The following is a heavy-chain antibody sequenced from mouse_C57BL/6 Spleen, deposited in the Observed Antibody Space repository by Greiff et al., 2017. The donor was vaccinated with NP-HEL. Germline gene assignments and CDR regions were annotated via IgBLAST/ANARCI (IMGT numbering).Heavy chain of an antibody. V-gene: IGHV7-3*03. J-gene: IGHJ2*01. CDR1: GFTFTGYY. Sequence: EVQVVESGGGLVQPGGSLSLSCAASGFTFTGYYMSWVRQPPGKALEWLGFIRNKANGYTTEYSASVKGRFTISRDNSQSILYLQMNALRAEDSATYYCAKADSNVFDYWGQGTTLTVSS. D-gene: IGHD2-5*01. CDR2: IRNKANGYTT. CDR3: AKADSNVFDY.